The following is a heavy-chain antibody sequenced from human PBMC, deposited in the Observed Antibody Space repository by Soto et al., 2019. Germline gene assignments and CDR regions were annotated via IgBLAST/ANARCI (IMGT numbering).Heavy chain of an antibody. CDR2: ISGSGGST. V-gene: IGHV3-23*01. D-gene: IGHD6-19*01. J-gene: IGHJ4*02. Sequence: VQLLESGGGLVQPGGSLRLSCTALGLTFSSYAISWVRQAPGKGLEWVSAISGSGGSTFYADSVKGRFTISRDNSKNTLFLQMNSLRSEDTAVYYCAGRIAVAGTLAYWGQGTLVTVSS. CDR3: AGRIAVAGTLAY. CDR1: GLTFSSYA.